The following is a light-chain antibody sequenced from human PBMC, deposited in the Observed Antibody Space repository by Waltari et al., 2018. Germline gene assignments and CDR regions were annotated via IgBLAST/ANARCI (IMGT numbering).Light chain of an antibody. CDR1: GSNIGAGYD. J-gene: IGLJ3*02. CDR2: GSS. V-gene: IGLV1-40*01. CDR3: QSYDTSLRVV. Sequence: QSVLTQPPSVSGAPGQRVTISCTGSGSNIGAGYDVHWYQQLPRAAPKLLIYGSSSRPLGVPDRFFGSTSGTSASLAMTGLQAEDEADYYCQSYDTSLRVVFGGGTKLTVL.